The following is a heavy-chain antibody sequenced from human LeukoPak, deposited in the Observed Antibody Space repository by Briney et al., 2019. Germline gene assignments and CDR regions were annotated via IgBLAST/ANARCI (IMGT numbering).Heavy chain of an antibody. J-gene: IGHJ4*02. CDR3: ARDPGYYDSSGYSDY. V-gene: IGHV4-4*02. CDR1: GGSIGSSNW. CDR2: IYHSGST. Sequence: SETLFLTCAVSGGSIGSSNWWSWVRKPPGKGLEWLGEIYHSGSTTYNSSLKIRVTISVDKSKNQFSLKLSSVTAAYTAVYYCARDPGYYDSSGYSDYWGQGTLVTVSS. D-gene: IGHD3-22*01.